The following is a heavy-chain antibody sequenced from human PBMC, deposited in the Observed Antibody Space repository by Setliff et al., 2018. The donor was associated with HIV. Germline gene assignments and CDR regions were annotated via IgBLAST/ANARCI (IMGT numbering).Heavy chain of an antibody. CDR2: T. CDR3: AGYVGGGGGRGP. CDR1: GGSISGHH. Sequence: SETLSLTCTVSGGSISGHHWSWIRQPPGKGLEWLGSTDYYPSVKSRVTISLDTSRNQFSLKLTSVTAADTAVYYCAGYVGGGGGRGPWGQGTLVTVSS. V-gene: IGHV4-59*11. D-gene: IGHD2-15*01. J-gene: IGHJ5*02.